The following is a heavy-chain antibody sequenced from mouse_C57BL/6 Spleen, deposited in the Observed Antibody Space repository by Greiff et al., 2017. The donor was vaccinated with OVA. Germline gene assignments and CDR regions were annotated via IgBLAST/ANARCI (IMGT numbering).Heavy chain of an antibody. Sequence: QVQLQQPGAELVKPGASVKMSCKASGYTFTSYWITWVKQRPGQGLEWIGRIDPNSGGTKYNEKFKSKATLTVDKPSSTAYMQLSSLTSEDSAVYYCARWAYGPGDYWGQGTTLTVSS. D-gene: IGHD1-1*02. CDR2: IDPNSGGT. CDR1: GYTFTSYW. J-gene: IGHJ2*01. CDR3: ARWAYGPGDY. V-gene: IGHV1-72*01.